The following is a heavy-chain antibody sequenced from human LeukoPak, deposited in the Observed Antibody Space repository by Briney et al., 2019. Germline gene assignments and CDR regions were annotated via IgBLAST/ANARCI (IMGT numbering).Heavy chain of an antibody. CDR1: EDSVSSNSAA. CDR3: ATNRGSSPGLDF. D-gene: IGHD6-6*01. Sequence: SQTLSLTCAISEDSVSSNSAAWNWIRQSPSRGLEWLGKTYYRSKWYSDYAVSVKSRITINPDTSKNQFSLQLNSVTPEDTAVYYCATNRGSSPGLDFWGQGTLVTVSS. CDR2: TYYRSKWYS. J-gene: IGHJ4*02. V-gene: IGHV6-1*01.